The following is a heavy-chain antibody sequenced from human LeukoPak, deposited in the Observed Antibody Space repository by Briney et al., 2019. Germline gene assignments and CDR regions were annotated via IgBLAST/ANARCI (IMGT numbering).Heavy chain of an antibody. Sequence: PGGSLRLSCAASGFTFSSYGMIWVRQAPGKGLEWVSGISGGGGSTYLADSVKGRFTISRDNSKNTLYLEMNSLRADDTAVYYCAKDRPTVYSSSWLHFLDSWGQGTLVTVSS. D-gene: IGHD2-2*01. V-gene: IGHV3-23*01. CDR3: AKDRPTVYSSSWLHFLDS. CDR1: GFTFSSYG. CDR2: ISGGGGST. J-gene: IGHJ4*02.